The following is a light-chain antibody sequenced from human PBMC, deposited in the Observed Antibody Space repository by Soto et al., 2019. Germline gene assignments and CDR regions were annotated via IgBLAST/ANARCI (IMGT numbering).Light chain of an antibody. J-gene: IGKJ1*01. CDR1: QLLTGGS. Sequence: EIVLTQSPDTLSLSPGEGATLSSRASQLLTGGSLAGYKQKPGQAPRLPMLGVSTGATGIPDRFSGSGSGTDFTLTISRLEPEDFAVYFCQVYGSSSKTFGQGTRVEFK. CDR3: QVYGSSSKT. CDR2: GVS. V-gene: IGKV3-20*01.